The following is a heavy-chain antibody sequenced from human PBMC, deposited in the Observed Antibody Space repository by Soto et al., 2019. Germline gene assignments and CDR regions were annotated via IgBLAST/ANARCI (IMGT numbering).Heavy chain of an antibody. D-gene: IGHD6-13*01. CDR1: GYTFTSYD. CDR3: ARGYSSSWPPYYYYYGMDV. J-gene: IGHJ6*02. V-gene: IGHV1-8*01. CDR2: MNPNSGNT. Sequence: QVQLVQSGAGVKKPGASVKVSCKASGYTFTSYDINWVRQATGQGLEWMGWMNPNSGNTGYAQKFQGRVTMTRNTSISTAYMELSSLRSEDTAVDYCARGYSSSWPPYYYYYGMDVWGQGTTVTVSS.